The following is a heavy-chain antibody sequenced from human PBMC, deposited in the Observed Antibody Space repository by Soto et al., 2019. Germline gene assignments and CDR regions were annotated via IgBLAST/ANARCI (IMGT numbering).Heavy chain of an antibody. V-gene: IGHV1-69*06. CDR3: AREGYYERWFDP. CDR2: IIPIFGTA. CDR1: GGTFRSYA. J-gene: IGHJ5*02. Sequence: SVKVSCKASGGTFRSYAISWVRQAPGQGLEWMGGIIPIFGTANYAQKFQGRVTITADKSTSTAYMELSSLRSEDTAVYYCAREGYYERWFDPWGQGTLVTVSS. D-gene: IGHD3-3*01.